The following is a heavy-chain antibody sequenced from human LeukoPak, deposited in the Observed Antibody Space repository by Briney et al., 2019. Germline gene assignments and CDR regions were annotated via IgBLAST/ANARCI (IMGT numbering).Heavy chain of an antibody. CDR3: ARLPVEIFGAVIPSPWFDP. Sequence: GGSLRLSCAASGFTFSSYSMNWVRQAPGKGLEWVSSISSSSSYIYYADSVKGRFTISRDNAKNSLYLQMNSLRAEDTAVYYCARLPVEIFGAVIPSPWFDPWGQGTLVTVSS. CDR2: ISSSSSYI. CDR1: GFTFSSYS. D-gene: IGHD3-3*01. V-gene: IGHV3-21*01. J-gene: IGHJ5*02.